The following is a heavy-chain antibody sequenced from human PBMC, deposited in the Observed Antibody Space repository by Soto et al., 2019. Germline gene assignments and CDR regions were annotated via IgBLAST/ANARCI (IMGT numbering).Heavy chain of an antibody. J-gene: IGHJ3*02. D-gene: IGHD6-25*01. CDR2: IYRGLAT. V-gene: IGHV3-53*01. Sequence: GGSLRLSCAVSGFTVSNTYMSWVRQAPGKGLEWISVIYRGLATYYADSVKGRFTISRDDSRNTVYLQMNSLTTEDTAVYFCARDRSDSSRADSFDIWGQGPMVTVSS. CDR3: ARDRSDSSRADSFDI. CDR1: GFTVSNTY.